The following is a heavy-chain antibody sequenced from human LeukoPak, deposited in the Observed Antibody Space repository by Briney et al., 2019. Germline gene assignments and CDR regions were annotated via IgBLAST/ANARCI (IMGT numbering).Heavy chain of an antibody. CDR3: ARDAYYYDSSGYHDAFDI. CDR2: ISAYNGNT. CDR1: GYTFTSYG. D-gene: IGHD3-22*01. Sequence: GASVRVSCKASGYTFTSYGISWVRQAPGQGLEWMGWISAYNGNTNYAQKLQGRVTMTTDTSTSTAYMELRNLRSDDTAVYYCARDAYYYDSSGYHDAFDIWGQGTMVTVSS. V-gene: IGHV1-18*01. J-gene: IGHJ3*02.